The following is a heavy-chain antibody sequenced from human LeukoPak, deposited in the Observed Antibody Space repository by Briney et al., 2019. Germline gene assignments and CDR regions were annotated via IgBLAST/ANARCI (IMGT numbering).Heavy chain of an antibody. CDR2: IYYSGST. J-gene: IGHJ3*02. CDR1: GFSINSYY. V-gene: IGHV4-59*12. Sequence: PWETLSLTCTASGFSINSYYRSWIRQPPGKGLEWVGYIYYSGSTNYNPSLKSRVTISIDTSKNQFSLKLSSVTAADTAIYYCARDLGSWPHVTLDIWGHGTLVTVSS. CDR3: ARDLGSWPHVTLDI. D-gene: IGHD3-16*01.